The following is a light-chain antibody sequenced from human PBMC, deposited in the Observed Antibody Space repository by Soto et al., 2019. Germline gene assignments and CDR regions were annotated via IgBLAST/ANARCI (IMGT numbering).Light chain of an antibody. J-gene: IGKJ2*01. CDR3: QQYDSSVYT. V-gene: IGKV1-5*03. Sequence: DIQMTQSPCTLSASVGDRVTITCRASQSISSWLAWYQQKPGKAPKLLIYRASSLGSGVPSRFSGSGSGTEFTLTISSLQPDDFATYYCQQYDSSVYTFGQGNKLEIK. CDR2: RAS. CDR1: QSISSW.